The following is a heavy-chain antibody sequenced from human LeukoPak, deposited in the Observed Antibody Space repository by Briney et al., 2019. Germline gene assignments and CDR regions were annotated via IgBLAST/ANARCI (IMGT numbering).Heavy chain of an antibody. CDR3: ARAQRGDYMDV. J-gene: IGHJ6*03. V-gene: IGHV3-7*03. CDR1: GFTSSRSW. Sequence: GGSLRLSCAASGFTSSRSWMTWVRQAPGKGLEWVASINEDGSEIHYVGSVKGRFTISRDNAKDSLYLQMNNLRAEDTAVYYCARAQRGDYMDVWGKGTTVTISS. CDR2: INEDGSEI. D-gene: IGHD6-25*01.